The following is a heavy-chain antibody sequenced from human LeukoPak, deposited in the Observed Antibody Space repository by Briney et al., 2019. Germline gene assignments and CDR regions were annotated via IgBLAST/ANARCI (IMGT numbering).Heavy chain of an antibody. CDR2: IYYSGST. CDR3: ARDVPTVQLWRTDAFDI. Sequence: SKTLSLTCTVSGGSISSYYWSWIRQPPGKGLEWIGYIYYSGSTNYNPSLKSRVTMSVETSKNQFSLRLTSVTAADTAVYYCARDVPTVQLWRTDAFDIWGQGTMVTVSS. CDR1: GGSISSYY. D-gene: IGHD5-18*01. J-gene: IGHJ3*02. V-gene: IGHV4-59*12.